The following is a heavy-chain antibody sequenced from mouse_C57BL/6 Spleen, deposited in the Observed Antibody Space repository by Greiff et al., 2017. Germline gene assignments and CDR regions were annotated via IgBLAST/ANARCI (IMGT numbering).Heavy chain of an antibody. CDR1: GFTFSSYA. V-gene: IGHV5-4*03. CDR3: ARVENYFDY. Sequence: EVKLVESGGGLVKPGGSLKLSCAASGFTFSSYAMSWVRQTPEKRLEWVATISDGGSYTYYPDNVKGRFTISRDNAKNNLYLQMSHLKSEDTAMYYCARVENYFDYWGQGTTLTGSS. J-gene: IGHJ2*01. CDR2: ISDGGSYT.